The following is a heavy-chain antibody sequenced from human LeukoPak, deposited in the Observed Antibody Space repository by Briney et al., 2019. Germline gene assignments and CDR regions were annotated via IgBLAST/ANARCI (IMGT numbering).Heavy chain of an antibody. CDR1: GLTFSSYE. D-gene: IGHD3-22*01. V-gene: IGHV3-48*03. CDR2: ISSSGSSI. CDR3: ARDSHKFDSSGYYPDAFDI. Sequence: GGSLRLSCAASGLTFSSYEMNWVRQAPGKGLEWVSYISSSGSSIYYADSVKGRFTISRDNAEKSLYLQMHSLRAEDTAVYYCARDSHKFDSSGYYPDAFDIWGQGTMVTVSS. J-gene: IGHJ3*02.